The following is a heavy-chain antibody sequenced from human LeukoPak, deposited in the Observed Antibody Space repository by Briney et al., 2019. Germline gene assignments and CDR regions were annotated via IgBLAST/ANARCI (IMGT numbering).Heavy chain of an antibody. CDR1: GLTLSSYW. V-gene: IGHV3-74*01. Sequence: GGSLRLSCAASGLTLSSYWMHWVRQAPGKGLVWVSRINSDGSSTRYADSVKGRFTISRDNAKNTLYLQMNSLRAEDTAVYYCARGLTYYDILTGYHDRLDYFDYWGQGTLVTVSS. D-gene: IGHD3-9*01. CDR2: INSDGSST. CDR3: ARGLTYYDILTGYHDRLDYFDY. J-gene: IGHJ4*02.